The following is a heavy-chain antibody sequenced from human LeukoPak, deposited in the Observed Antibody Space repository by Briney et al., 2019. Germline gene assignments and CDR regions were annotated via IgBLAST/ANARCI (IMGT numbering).Heavy chain of an antibody. D-gene: IGHD6-19*01. Sequence: GGSLRLSCEASGFTFGSYAMYWVRQAPGKGLEWVSVISGSGDSTYYADSVKGRLPISRDNSKSTFYLQMKSLRAEDTALYYCTINFFRAAIAVASFDLWGRGTLVTVSS. CDR1: GFTFGSYA. V-gene: IGHV3-23*01. CDR3: TINFFRAAIAVASFDL. J-gene: IGHJ2*01. CDR2: ISGSGDST.